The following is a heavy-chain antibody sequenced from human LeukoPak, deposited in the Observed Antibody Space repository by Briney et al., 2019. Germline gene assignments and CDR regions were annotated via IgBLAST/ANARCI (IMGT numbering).Heavy chain of an antibody. CDR1: GFTFSSYW. Sequence: GGSLRLCCAAPGFTFSSYWMSWVRQAPGKGLEWVANIKQDGSEKYYVDSVKGRFTISRDNAKNSLYLQMNSLRAEDTAVYYCATPAIAVAGTLGDYWGQGTLVTVSS. J-gene: IGHJ4*02. CDR2: IKQDGSEK. CDR3: ATPAIAVAGTLGDY. D-gene: IGHD6-19*01. V-gene: IGHV3-7*01.